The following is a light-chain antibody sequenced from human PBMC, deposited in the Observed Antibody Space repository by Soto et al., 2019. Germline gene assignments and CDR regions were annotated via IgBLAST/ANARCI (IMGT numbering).Light chain of an antibody. V-gene: IGLV2-11*01. CDR1: SSNVGGYNY. J-gene: IGLJ1*01. CDR2: DVS. Sequence: QSVLTQPRSVSGSPGQSVTISCTGTSSNVGGYNYVSWYQQHPGKAPKLMIYDVSKRPSGVPDRFSGSKSGYTASLTISGLQAEDEADYYCCSYAGSYVFGTGTKVTVL. CDR3: CSYAGSYV.